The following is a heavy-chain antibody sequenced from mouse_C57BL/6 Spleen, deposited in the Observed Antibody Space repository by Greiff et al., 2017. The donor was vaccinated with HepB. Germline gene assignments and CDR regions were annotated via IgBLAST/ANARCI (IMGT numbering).Heavy chain of an antibody. J-gene: IGHJ4*01. CDR2: ISDGGSYT. D-gene: IGHD1-1*01. Sequence: EVKVVESGGGLVKPGGSLKLSCAASGFNFSSYAMSWVRQTPEKRLEWVATISDGGSYTYYPDNVKGRFTISRDNAKNNLYLHLSHLKPEDTAMYYCARDLFTTVVAPGYAMDYWGQGTSVTVSS. CDR1: GFNFSSYA. V-gene: IGHV5-4*01. CDR3: ARDLFTTVVAPGYAMDY.